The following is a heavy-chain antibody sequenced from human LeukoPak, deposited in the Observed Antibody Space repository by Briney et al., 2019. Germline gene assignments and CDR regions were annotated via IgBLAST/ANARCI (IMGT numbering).Heavy chain of an antibody. CDR2: ISSNGGHI. D-gene: IGHD6-13*01. Sequence: QPGGSLRLSCSASEFTFSSYSMHWVRPVPGKGLEYVSGISSNGGHIYYADSVKGRFTISRDNSKNTLYLQMSGLRAEDTAVYYCAKLPPTQQLVQDSLDYWGQGTLVTVSS. CDR3: AKLPPTQQLVQDSLDY. V-gene: IGHV3-64D*06. J-gene: IGHJ4*02. CDR1: EFTFSSYS.